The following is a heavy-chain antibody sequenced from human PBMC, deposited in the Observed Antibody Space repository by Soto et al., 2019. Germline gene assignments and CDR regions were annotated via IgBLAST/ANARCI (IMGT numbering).Heavy chain of an antibody. V-gene: IGHV4-34*01. D-gene: IGHD3-10*01. CDR1: GGSFSGYY. CDR2: INHSGST. CDR3: ARKGTKRPFYYGSGSYFDP. J-gene: IGHJ5*02. Sequence: QVQLQQWGAGLLKPSETLSLTCAVYGGSFSGYYWSWIRQPPGKGLEWIGEINHSGSTNYNPSLKSRVTISVDTSKNQFSLKLSSVTAADTAVYYCARKGTKRPFYYGSGSYFDPWGQGTLVTVSS.